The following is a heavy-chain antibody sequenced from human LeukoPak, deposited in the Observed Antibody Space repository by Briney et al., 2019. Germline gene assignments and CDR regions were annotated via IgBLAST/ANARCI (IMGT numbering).Heavy chain of an antibody. J-gene: IGHJ4*02. CDR3: AREASYGYAFDY. V-gene: IGHV3-48*03. CDR2: ISATSSTK. CDR1: GFTLSSYE. Sequence: GGSLRLSCAASGFTLSSYEMHWVRQAPGKGLEWISYISATSSTKFYADSVKGRFTISRDSAKNSLYLQMNSLTAEDTAVYYCAREASYGYAFDYWGQGTLVTVSS. D-gene: IGHD5-12*01.